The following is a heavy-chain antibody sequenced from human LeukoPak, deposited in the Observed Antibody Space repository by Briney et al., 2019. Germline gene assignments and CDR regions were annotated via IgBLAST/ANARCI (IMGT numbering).Heavy chain of an antibody. CDR1: GGSISSSSYY. CDR3: ARQEAVAGTGYYYGMDV. D-gene: IGHD6-19*01. V-gene: IGHV4-39*01. Sequence: PSETLSLTCTVPGGSISSSSYYWGWIRQPPGKGLEWIGSIYYSGSTYYNPSLKSRVTISVDTSKNQFSLKLSSVTAADTAVYYCARQEAVAGTGYYYGMDVWGQGTTVTVSS. CDR2: IYYSGST. J-gene: IGHJ6*02.